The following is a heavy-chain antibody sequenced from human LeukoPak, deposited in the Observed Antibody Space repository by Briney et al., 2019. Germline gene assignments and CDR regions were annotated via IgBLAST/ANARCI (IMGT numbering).Heavy chain of an antibody. CDR1: GYTFTNYT. CDR2: INAGNGNT. J-gene: IGHJ6*03. V-gene: IGHV1-3*03. CDR3: ARGRLVATITGYYYSYMDV. D-gene: IGHD5-12*01. Sequence: ASVKVSCKASGYTFTNYTMRWVRQAPGQRLEWMGWINAGNGNTKYSQEFQGRVTITRDTSASTAYMELSSLRSEDMAVYYCARGRLVATITGYYYSYMDVWGKGTTVTVSS.